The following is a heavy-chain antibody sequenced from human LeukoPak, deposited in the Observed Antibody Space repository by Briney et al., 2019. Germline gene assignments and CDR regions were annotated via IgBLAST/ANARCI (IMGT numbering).Heavy chain of an antibody. V-gene: IGHV3-30*18. CDR1: GFTFSSYG. D-gene: IGHD2-21*01. CDR2: ISYDGSNK. Sequence: QAGGSLRLSCAASGFTFSSYGMHWVRQAPGKGLEWVAVISYDGSNKYYADSVKGRFTISRDNSKNTLYLQMNSLRAEDTAVYYCAKLGDTSGRAHWGQGTLVTVSS. J-gene: IGHJ4*02. CDR3: AKLGDTSGRAH.